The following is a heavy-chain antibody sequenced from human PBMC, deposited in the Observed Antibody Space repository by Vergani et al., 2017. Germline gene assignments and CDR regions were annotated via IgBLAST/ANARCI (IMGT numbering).Heavy chain of an antibody. CDR3: ARGLTRDRGIRLPWFDP. D-gene: IGHD3-10*01. CDR2: IYTSGST. Sequence: QVQLQESGPGLVKPSQTLSLTCTVSSGSISSGSYYWSWIRQPAGKGLEWIGYIYTSGSTTYSPSLKSRVTMSVDTSKNQFSLRLSSVTAADTAVYYCARGLTRDRGIRLPWFDPWGQGTLVTVSS. J-gene: IGHJ5*02. CDR1: SGSISSGSYY. V-gene: IGHV4-61*02.